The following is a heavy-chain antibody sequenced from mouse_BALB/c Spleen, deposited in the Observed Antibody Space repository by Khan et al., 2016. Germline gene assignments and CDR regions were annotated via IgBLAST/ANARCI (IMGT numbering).Heavy chain of an antibody. CDR2: ISYSGST. V-gene: IGHV3-2*02. CDR1: GYSITSDYA. D-gene: IGHD3-3*01. J-gene: IGHJ3*01. Sequence: EVQLQESGPGLVKPSQSLSLTCTVTGYSITSDYAWNWIRQFPGNKLEWMGYISYSGSTSYNPSLKSRIFITRDTSKNQFFLQLNSVTTEDTVTYYCARSGDNLGFAYWGQGTLVTVSA. CDR3: ARSGDNLGFAY.